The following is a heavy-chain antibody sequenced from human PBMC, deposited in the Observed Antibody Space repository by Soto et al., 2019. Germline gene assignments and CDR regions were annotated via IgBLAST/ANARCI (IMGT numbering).Heavy chain of an antibody. J-gene: IGHJ6*02. CDR2: IYTSGST. V-gene: IGHV4-4*07. CDR1: GGSISSYY. Sequence: QVQLQESGPGLVKPSETLSLTCTVSGGSISSYYWSWIRQPPGQGLEWFGRIYTSGSTNNNPSLKSRVTMSVDTSKNQFSLALSSVTAADTAVYYCARTDCSVGSCYGMDVWGQGTTVTVSS. D-gene: IGHD2-15*01. CDR3: ARTDCSVGSCYGMDV.